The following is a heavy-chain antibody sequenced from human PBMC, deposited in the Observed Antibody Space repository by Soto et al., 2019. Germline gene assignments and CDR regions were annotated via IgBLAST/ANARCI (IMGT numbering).Heavy chain of an antibody. V-gene: IGHV1-69*01. CDR3: ARVISVTTPRYYYCYGMDV. Sequence: QVQLVQSGAEVKKPGSSVKVSCKASGGTFSSYAISWVRQAPGQGREWMGGITPIFGTANYAQKFQGRVKITADESTRTAYMQLSSLRSEDTAVYYCARVISVTTPRYYYCYGMDVWGQGTTVTVSS. CDR1: GGTFSSYA. J-gene: IGHJ6*02. D-gene: IGHD4-17*01. CDR2: ITPIFGTA.